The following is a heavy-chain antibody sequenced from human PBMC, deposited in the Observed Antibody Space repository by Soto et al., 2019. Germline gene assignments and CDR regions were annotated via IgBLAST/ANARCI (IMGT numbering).Heavy chain of an antibody. D-gene: IGHD5-18*01. Sequence: QVQLVQSGDEVKRPGSSVKVSCKASGGTFSSYPISWVRQAPGQGLEWMGGTNGNLGTGNYAQKFRGRLTIIPDMYTTPAYMELSSLSSGVTEVYSWARRDSYGFFRYLDNWGQGTLVTVSS. CDR1: GGTFSSYP. CDR2: TNGNLGTG. CDR3: ARRDSYGFFRYLDN. J-gene: IGHJ4*02. V-gene: IGHV1-69*06.